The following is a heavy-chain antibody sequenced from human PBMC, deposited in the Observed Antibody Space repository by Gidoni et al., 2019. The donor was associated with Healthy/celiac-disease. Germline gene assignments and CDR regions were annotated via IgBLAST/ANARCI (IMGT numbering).Heavy chain of an antibody. J-gene: IGHJ4*02. CDR1: GFTFSSYA. Sequence: EVQLVESGGGLVQPGGSLRLSCSASGFTFSSYAMHWVRQAPGKGLEYVSAISSNGGSTYYADSVKGRFTISRDNSKNTLYLQMSSLRAEDTAVYYCVKGDSGYDFSGKFDYWGQGTLVTVSS. CDR2: ISSNGGST. V-gene: IGHV3-64D*06. D-gene: IGHD5-12*01. CDR3: VKGDSGYDFSGKFDY.